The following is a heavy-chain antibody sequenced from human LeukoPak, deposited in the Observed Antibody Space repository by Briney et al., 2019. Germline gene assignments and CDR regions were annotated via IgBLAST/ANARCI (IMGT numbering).Heavy chain of an antibody. CDR2: INHSGNT. CDR1: GGSSGSYY. Sequence: SSETLSLTCAVYGGSSGSYYWSWIRQPPGKGLEWIGEINHSGNTNYNPSLKSRVTISLDTSKNQFSLRLSSVTAADTALYYCAPLFGDYSDFDYWGQGTLVTVSS. D-gene: IGHD4-17*01. CDR3: APLFGDYSDFDY. V-gene: IGHV4-34*01. J-gene: IGHJ4*02.